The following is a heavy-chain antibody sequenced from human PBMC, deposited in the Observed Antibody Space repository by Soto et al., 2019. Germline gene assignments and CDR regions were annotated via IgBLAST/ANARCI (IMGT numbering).Heavy chain of an antibody. D-gene: IGHD1-26*01. Sequence: GGSLRLSCAASGFTFSSYAMSWVRQAPGKGLEWVSAISGSGGSTYYADSVKGRFTISRDNSKNTLYLQMNSLRAEDTAVYYCAKGIGGYIDYYYGMDVWGQGTTVTVS. CDR2: ISGSGGST. V-gene: IGHV3-23*01. CDR3: AKGIGGYIDYYYGMDV. CDR1: GFTFSSYA. J-gene: IGHJ6*02.